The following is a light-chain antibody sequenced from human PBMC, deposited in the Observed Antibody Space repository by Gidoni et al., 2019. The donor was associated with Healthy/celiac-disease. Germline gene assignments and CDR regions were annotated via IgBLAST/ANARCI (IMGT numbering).Light chain of an antibody. Sequence: QSALTQPAPVSGSPGQSITIPCTGTSSDVGGYNYVSWYQQHPGKAPKLMIYDVSNRHPGVSNRFSGSKSGNTASLTISGLQAEDEADYYCSSYTSSSTVVFGGGTKLTVL. J-gene: IGLJ2*01. V-gene: IGLV2-14*01. CDR3: SSYTSSSTVV. CDR1: SSDVGGYNY. CDR2: DVS.